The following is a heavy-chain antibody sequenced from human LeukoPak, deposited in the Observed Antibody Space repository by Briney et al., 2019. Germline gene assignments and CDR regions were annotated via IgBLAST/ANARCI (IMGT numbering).Heavy chain of an antibody. CDR3: ARGALLWFGELLPYYMDV. CDR1: GGSISSYY. J-gene: IGHJ6*03. D-gene: IGHD3-10*01. V-gene: IGHV4-59*12. Sequence: SETLSLTCTVSGGSISSYYWSWIRQPPGKGLEWIGYIYYSGSTNYNPSLKSRVTISVDTSKNQFSLKLSSVTAADTAVYYCARGALLWFGELLPYYMDVWGKGTTVTVSS. CDR2: IYYSGST.